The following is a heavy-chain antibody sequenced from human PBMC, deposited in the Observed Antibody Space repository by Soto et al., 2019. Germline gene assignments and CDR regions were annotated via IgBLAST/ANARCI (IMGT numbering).Heavy chain of an antibody. D-gene: IGHD3-22*01. Sequence: KSSETLSLTCTVSGGSISSGGYYWSWIRQHPGKGLEWIGYIYYSGSTYYNPSLKSRVTISVDTSKNQFSLKLSSVTAADTAVYYCARGGLYDSSGYHLAEDYFDYWGQGTLVTVSS. V-gene: IGHV4-31*03. CDR3: ARGGLYDSSGYHLAEDYFDY. CDR1: GGSISSGGYY. J-gene: IGHJ4*02. CDR2: IYYSGST.